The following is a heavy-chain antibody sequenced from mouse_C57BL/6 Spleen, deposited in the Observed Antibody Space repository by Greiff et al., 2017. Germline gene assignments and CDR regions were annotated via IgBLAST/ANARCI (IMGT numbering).Heavy chain of an antibody. D-gene: IGHD2-4*01. Sequence: QVQLQQSGAELVRPGASVKLSCKASGYTFTDYYINWVKQRPGQGLEWIARIYPGSGNTYYNEKFKGKATLTAEKSSSTAYMQLSSLTSEDSAVYFCARLRQKESYAMDYWGQGTSVTVSS. CDR3: ARLRQKESYAMDY. V-gene: IGHV1-76*01. CDR1: GYTFTDYY. CDR2: IYPGSGNT. J-gene: IGHJ4*01.